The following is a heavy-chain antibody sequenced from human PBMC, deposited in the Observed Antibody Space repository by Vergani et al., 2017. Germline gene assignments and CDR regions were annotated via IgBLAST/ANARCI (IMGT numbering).Heavy chain of an antibody. D-gene: IGHD4-23*01. J-gene: IGHJ4*02. CDR3: ARDSVARPGPYYFDY. V-gene: IGHV3-21*01. CDR1: GFTFSSYS. CDR2: ISSSSSYI. Sequence: EVQLVESGGGLVQPGGSLRLSCAASGFTFSSYSMNWVRQAPGKGLEWVSSISSSSSYIYYADSVKGRFTISRDNAKNSLYLQMNSLRAEDTAVYYCARDSVARPGPYYFDYWGQGTLVTVSS.